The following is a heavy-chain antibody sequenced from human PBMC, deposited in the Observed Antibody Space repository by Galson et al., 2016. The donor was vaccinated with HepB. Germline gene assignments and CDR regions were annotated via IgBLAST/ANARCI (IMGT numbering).Heavy chain of an antibody. J-gene: IGHJ3*01. CDR1: GFTFSDHY. D-gene: IGHD3-10*01. CDR3: AKVPSMVRGF. CDR2: TKDNANSYTT. Sequence: SLRLSCAASGFTFSDHYMDWVRQAPGKGLEWIGRTKDNANSYTTEYAASVKGRFTISRDVSKNSLYLQMNSLRAEDTAVYYCAKVPSMVRGFWGQGTMVTVSS. V-gene: IGHV3-72*01.